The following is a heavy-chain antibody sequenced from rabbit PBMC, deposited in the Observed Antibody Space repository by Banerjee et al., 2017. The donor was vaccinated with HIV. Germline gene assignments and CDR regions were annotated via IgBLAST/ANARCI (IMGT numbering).Heavy chain of an antibody. J-gene: IGHJ3*01. CDR2: IYAGSSGGT. Sequence: QSLEESGGDLVKPGASLTLTCTASGFSFSSGYDMCWVRQAPGKGLEWIACIYAGSSGGTYYASWAKGRFTISKTSSTTVTLQMTSLTAADTATYFCARIDSDWDGYALWGQGTLVTVS. D-gene: IGHD6-1*01. CDR3: ARIDSDWDGYAL. CDR1: GFSFSSGYD. V-gene: IGHV1S40*01.